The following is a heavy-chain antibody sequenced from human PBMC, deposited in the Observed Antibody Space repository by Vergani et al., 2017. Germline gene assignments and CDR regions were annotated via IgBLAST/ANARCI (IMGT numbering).Heavy chain of an antibody. Sequence: QVQLVQSGAEVEKPEASVKVSCKASGYTFTSYALHWVRQAPGQRLEWMGWINAGNGNTKYSQKFQGRVTITRDTSASTAYMELSILRSEDTAVYYCARTLWFGERDYYYMDVWGKGTTVTVSS. V-gene: IGHV1-3*01. CDR1: GYTFTSYA. CDR2: INAGNGNT. J-gene: IGHJ6*03. D-gene: IGHD3-10*01. CDR3: ARTLWFGERDYYYMDV.